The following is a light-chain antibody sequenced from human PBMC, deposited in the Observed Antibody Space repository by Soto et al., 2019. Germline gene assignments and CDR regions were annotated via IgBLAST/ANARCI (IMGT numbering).Light chain of an antibody. V-gene: IGLV2-23*01. J-gene: IGLJ2*01. Sequence: QSALTQPASVSGSPGQSITISCTGTSSDVGSYDFVSWYQHHPHKAPKLLIYEGSKRPSGVSGRFSGSKSANTASLTVSGLQAEDEAHYYCCSFAGDYTGVFGGGTKLTVL. CDR1: SSDVGSYDF. CDR3: CSFAGDYTGV. CDR2: EGS.